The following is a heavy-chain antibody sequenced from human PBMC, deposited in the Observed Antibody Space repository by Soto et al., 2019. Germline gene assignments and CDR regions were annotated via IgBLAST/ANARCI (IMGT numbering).Heavy chain of an antibody. CDR3: AMGYRSGVDYYDSSGYYYYFDY. CDR2: IIPIFGTA. J-gene: IGHJ4*02. Sequence: GASVKVSCKASGGTFSSYAISWVRQAPGQGLEWMGGIIPIFGTANYAQKFQGRVTITADESTSTAYMELSSLRSEDTAVYYCAMGYRSGVDYYDSSGYYYYFDYWGQGTLVTVSS. CDR1: GGTFSSYA. V-gene: IGHV1-69*13. D-gene: IGHD3-22*01.